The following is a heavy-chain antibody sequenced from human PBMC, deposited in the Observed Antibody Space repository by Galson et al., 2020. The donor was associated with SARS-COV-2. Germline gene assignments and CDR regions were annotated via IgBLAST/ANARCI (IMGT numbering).Heavy chain of an antibody. CDR3: ARRVVSDSEQNWFDP. J-gene: IGHJ5*02. CDR1: GGSISSSSYY. CDR2: IYYSGST. V-gene: IGHV4-39*01. D-gene: IGHD1-1*01. Sequence: SETLSLTCTVSGGSISSSSYYWGWIRQPPGKGLEWIGSIYYSGSTYYNPSLKSRVTISVDTSKNQFSLKLSSVTAADTAVYYCARRVVSDSEQNWFDPWGQGTLVTVSS.